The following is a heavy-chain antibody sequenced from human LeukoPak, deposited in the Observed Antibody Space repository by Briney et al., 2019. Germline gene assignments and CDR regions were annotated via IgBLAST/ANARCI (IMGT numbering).Heavy chain of an antibody. CDR1: GYTFTSYY. V-gene: IGHV1-46*01. D-gene: IGHD5-12*01. CDR2: TNPSGGST. CDR3: ARGYSGYETFDY. J-gene: IGHJ4*02. Sequence: ASVKVSCKASGYTFTSYYMHWVRQAPGQGLEWMGVTNPSGGSTSYAQKFQGRVTMTRDTSTSTVYMELSSLRSEDTAVYYCARGYSGYETFDYWGQGTPVTVSS.